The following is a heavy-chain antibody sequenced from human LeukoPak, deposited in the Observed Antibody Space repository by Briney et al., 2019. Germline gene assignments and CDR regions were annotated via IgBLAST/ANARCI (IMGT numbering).Heavy chain of an antibody. J-gene: IGHJ5*02. CDR2: INAGNGNT. D-gene: IGHD3-3*01. V-gene: IGHV1-3*01. Sequence: ASVKVSCKASGYTFTHYAVHWVRQAPGQRLEWMGWINAGNGNTKYSQKFQGRVTITRDTSASTAYMELSSLRSEDTAVYYCARDLRFLDWFDPWGQGTLVTVSS. CDR3: ARDLRFLDWFDP. CDR1: GYTFTHYA.